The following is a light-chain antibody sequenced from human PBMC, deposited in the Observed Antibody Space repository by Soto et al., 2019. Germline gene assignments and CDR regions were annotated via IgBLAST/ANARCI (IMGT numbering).Light chain of an antibody. CDR3: QQYNNWPPWT. CDR1: QSVSSN. J-gene: IGKJ1*01. V-gene: IGKV3-15*01. CDR2: GAS. Sequence: EIVMTQSPATLSVSPGERATLSCRAGQSVSSNLAWYQQKPGQAPRLLIYGASTRATGIPARFSGSGSGTEFTLTISSLQSEDVAVYFCQQYNNWPPWTFGQGTKVEI.